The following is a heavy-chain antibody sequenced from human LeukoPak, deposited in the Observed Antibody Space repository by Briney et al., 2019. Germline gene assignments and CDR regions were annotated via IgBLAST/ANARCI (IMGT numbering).Heavy chain of an antibody. CDR3: AETGEISSI. J-gene: IGHJ3*02. CDR2: INHSGST. D-gene: IGHD1-14*01. Sequence: SETLSLTCAVYGVSSSGYYWSWIRQPPGKGLEWIGEINHSGSTNYNPSLKSRVTLSLDTSKNQFSLNLTSVTAADTAVYYCAETGEISSIWGRGTMVTVSS. CDR1: GVSSSGYY. V-gene: IGHV4-34*01.